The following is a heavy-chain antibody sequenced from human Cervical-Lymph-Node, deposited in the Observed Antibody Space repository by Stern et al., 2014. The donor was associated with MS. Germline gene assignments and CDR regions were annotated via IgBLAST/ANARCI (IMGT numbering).Heavy chain of an antibody. CDR1: GFTFSSYS. D-gene: IGHD3-3*01. V-gene: IGHV3-48*02. CDR2: ISSSSSTI. Sequence: VQLVESGGGLVQPGGSLRLSCAASGFTFSSYSMNWVRQAPGKGLEWVSYISSSSSTIYYADSVKGRFTISRDNAKNSLYLQMNSVRDEDTAVYYCARDTSVDYWGQGTLVTVSS. J-gene: IGHJ4*02. CDR3: ARDTSVDY.